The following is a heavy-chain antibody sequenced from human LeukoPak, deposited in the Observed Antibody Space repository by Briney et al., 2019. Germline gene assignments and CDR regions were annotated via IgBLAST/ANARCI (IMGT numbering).Heavy chain of an antibody. CDR2: ISSSGSTI. D-gene: IGHD3-16*01. Sequence: PGGSLRLSCAASGFTFSSYEMNWVRQAPGKGLEWVSYISSSGSTIYYADSVKGRFTISRDNAKNPLYLQMNSLRAEETAVYYCASARLGEFDYWGQGTLVTVSS. J-gene: IGHJ4*02. V-gene: IGHV3-48*03. CDR1: GFTFSSYE. CDR3: ASARLGEFDY.